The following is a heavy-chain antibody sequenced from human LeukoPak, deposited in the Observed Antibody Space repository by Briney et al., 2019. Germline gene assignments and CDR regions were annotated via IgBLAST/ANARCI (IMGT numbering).Heavy chain of an antibody. V-gene: IGHV3-23*01. J-gene: IGHJ6*02. D-gene: IGHD6-19*01. CDR1: GFTFSSYA. CDR2: ITGSGGST. CDR3: AKDFTSGWNYYFYGMDV. Sequence: GGCLRLSCAASGFTFSSYAMSWVRQAPGKGLEWVSRITGSGGSTYYADSVKGRFTISRDNSKNTLYLQMNSLRAEDTAVYYCAKDFTSGWNYYFYGMDVWGQGTTVSVSS.